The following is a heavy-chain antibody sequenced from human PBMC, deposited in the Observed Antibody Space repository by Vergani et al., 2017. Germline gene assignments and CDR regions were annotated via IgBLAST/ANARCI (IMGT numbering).Heavy chain of an antibody. CDR3: ARAERITLVRGKFGAFDI. J-gene: IGHJ3*02. D-gene: IGHD3-10*01. CDR2: IYHTGST. V-gene: IGHV4-4*03. Sequence: QVQLQESGPGLVKPPGTLSLTCAVSGVSISSSNWWTWVRQPPGKGLEWVGEIYHTGSTKYTPSLKSRVTISVDNSKNQFSLKMTSVTAADTAVYYCARAERITLVRGKFGAFDIWGQGTMVTVSS. CDR1: GVSISSSNW.